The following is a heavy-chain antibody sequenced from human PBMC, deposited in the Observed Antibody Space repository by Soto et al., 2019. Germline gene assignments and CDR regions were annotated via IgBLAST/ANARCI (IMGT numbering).Heavy chain of an antibody. J-gene: IGHJ3*02. CDR1: GFIFSSYC. CDR2: IKQDGSEK. Sequence: GGSLRLSCAATGFIFSSYCMSWVRQAPGKGLEWVANIKQDGSEKYYVDSAKGRFTISRDNAKNSLHLQMNSLRAEDTAVYYCARGFNSALDIWGQGKMVTVSS. CDR3: ARGFNSALDI. V-gene: IGHV3-7*01.